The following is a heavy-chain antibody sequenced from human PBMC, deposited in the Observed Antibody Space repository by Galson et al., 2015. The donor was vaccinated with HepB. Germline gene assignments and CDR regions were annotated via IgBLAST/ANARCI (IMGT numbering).Heavy chain of an antibody. CDR2: IKEDGSEK. D-gene: IGHD2-2*01. CDR1: GFTFSTYW. J-gene: IGHJ5*02. CDR3: VRDGEVPGGGDWFDP. V-gene: IGHV3-7*01. Sequence: SLRLSCAASGFTFSTYWMSWVRQAPGRGLEWVANIKEDGSEKYYVDSVKGRFTISRDNAKNSVWLQMNSLRAEDTAVYYCVRDGEVPGGGDWFDPWGQGTLVTVSS.